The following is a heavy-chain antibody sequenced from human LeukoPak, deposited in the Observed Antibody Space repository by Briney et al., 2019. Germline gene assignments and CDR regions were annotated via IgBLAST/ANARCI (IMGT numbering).Heavy chain of an antibody. J-gene: IGHJ5*02. Sequence: PSETLSLTCTVSGDSMSSSYWSWIRQPPGKGLERIGYMHYSGLTNHNPSLKSRVTISVDTSRNQFSLKLSSVTAADTAVYYCARYDYDSGHPGSWFDPWGQGTLVTVSS. D-gene: IGHD3-22*01. CDR1: GDSMSSSY. CDR2: MHYSGLT. V-gene: IGHV4-59*08. CDR3: ARYDYDSGHPGSWFDP.